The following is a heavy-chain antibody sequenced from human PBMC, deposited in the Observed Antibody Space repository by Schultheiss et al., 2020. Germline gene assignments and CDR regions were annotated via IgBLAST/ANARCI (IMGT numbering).Heavy chain of an antibody. CDR1: GGSISSSSYY. Sequence: SETLSLTCTVSGGSISSSSYYWGWIRQPPGKGLEWIGYMYYRGSTNYNPSLESRVTISVDTSKNQFSLKLSSVTAADTAVYYCARGHDYGGSFDYWGQGTLVTLSS. CDR2: MYYRGST. D-gene: IGHD4-23*01. J-gene: IGHJ4*02. V-gene: IGHV4-61*05. CDR3: ARGHDYGGSFDY.